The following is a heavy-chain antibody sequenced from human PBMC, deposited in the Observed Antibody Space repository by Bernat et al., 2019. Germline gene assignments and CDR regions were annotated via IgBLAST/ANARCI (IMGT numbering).Heavy chain of an antibody. V-gene: IGHV3-30*18. J-gene: IGHJ4*02. D-gene: IGHD6-19*01. Sequence: QVQLVESGGGVVQPGRSLRLSCAASGFTFSSYGMHWVRQAPGKGLEWVAVISYDGSNKYYADSVKGRFTISRDNSKNTLYLQMNSLRAEDTAVYYCAKGSPSSSGWYDYFDYWGQGTLVTVSS. CDR1: GFTFSSYG. CDR3: AKGSPSSSGWYDYFDY. CDR2: ISYDGSNK.